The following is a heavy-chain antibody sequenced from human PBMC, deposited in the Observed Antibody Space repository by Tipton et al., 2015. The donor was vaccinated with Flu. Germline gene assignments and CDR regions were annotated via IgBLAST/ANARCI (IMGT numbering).Heavy chain of an antibody. J-gene: IGHJ4*02. CDR1: GGSFSGYY. CDR3: ARGRGYSYGYYPS. V-gene: IGHV4-34*01. CDR2: INHSRIT. Sequence: TLSLTCAIYGGSFSGYYWSWIRQPPGKGLEWIGEINHSRITNYNPSLKSRVTISADTSKNQFSLKLSSVTAADTAVYYCARGRGYSYGYYPSWGQGTLVTVSS. D-gene: IGHD5-18*01.